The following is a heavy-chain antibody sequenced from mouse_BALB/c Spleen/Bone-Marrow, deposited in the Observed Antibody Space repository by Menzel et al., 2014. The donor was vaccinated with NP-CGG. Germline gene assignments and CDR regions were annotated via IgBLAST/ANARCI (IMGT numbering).Heavy chain of an antibody. CDR1: GYSITSGYS. J-gene: IGHJ3*01. CDR2: IHYSGST. CDR3: SRRDSVRGWFAY. V-gene: IGHV3-1*02. Sequence: VQLQQPGPDLVKPPQSLSLTCTVTGYSITSGYSWHWIRQFPGNKLEWMGYIHYSGSTNYNPSLKSRISITRDTSKNQFFLQLNSVTTEDTASYYCSRRDSVRGWFAYWGQGTLVTVSA. D-gene: IGHD2-14*01.